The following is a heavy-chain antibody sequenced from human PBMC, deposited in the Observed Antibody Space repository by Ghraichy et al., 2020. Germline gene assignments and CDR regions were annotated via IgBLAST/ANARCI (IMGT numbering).Heavy chain of an antibody. CDR2: IHHTGST. V-gene: IGHV4-31*03. CDR1: GGSIAGGTFY. CDR3: ARSHDGNNPRPGWFVT. J-gene: IGHJ5*02. D-gene: IGHD5-24*01. Sequence: SETLSLTFTVSGGSIAGGTFYWSWIRQLPGKGLEYIGYIHHTGSTYSNPSLGDRVTVSMDTSQNQFSLKLTSMTPAATPVYYCARSHDGNNPRPGWFVTWGQGTLVTVSS.